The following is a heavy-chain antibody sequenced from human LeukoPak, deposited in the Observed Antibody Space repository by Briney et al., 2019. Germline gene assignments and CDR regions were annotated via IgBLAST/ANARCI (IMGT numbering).Heavy chain of an antibody. J-gene: IGHJ4*02. CDR2: TYYRSKWYN. D-gene: IGHD3-22*01. Sequence: SQTLSLTCAISGDSVSSNSAAWHWIRQSPSRGLEWLGRTYYRSKWYNDYAVSVKSRITINPDTSKNQFSLQLNSVTPEDTAVYYCARSYDDSSGSFDYWGQGTLVTVSS. CDR1: GDSVSSNSAA. CDR3: ARSYDDSSGSFDY. V-gene: IGHV6-1*01.